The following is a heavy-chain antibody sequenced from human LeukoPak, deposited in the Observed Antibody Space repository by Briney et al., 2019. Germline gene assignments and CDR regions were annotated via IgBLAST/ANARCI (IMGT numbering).Heavy chain of an antibody. CDR2: IDGRGGDT. V-gene: IGHV3-23*01. J-gene: IGHJ4*02. CDR3: AKDRPGTPWAD. Sequence: PGGSLRLSCAASGFTFSTYTMTWVRQAPGKGLECVSTIDGRGGDTYYADSVKGRFTISRDNSRNTVYLQVNSLRAEDTAVYYCAKDRPGTPWADGGQGTLVTVSS. D-gene: IGHD1-1*01. CDR1: GFTFSTYT.